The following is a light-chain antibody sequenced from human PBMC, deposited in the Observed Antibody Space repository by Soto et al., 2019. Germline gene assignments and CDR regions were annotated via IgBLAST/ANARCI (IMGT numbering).Light chain of an antibody. CDR3: QHYHSWPLT. J-gene: IGKJ4*01. CDR1: QNLSRYF. CDR2: GAS. Sequence: EVVLTQSPGTLSLSPGDRASLSCRASQNLSRYFLAWYQHKPGQAPRLLISGASRRATGVPPRFSGSGSGTDFTLTITSLQSEDFAVYYCQHYHSWPLTFGGGTKVDIK. V-gene: IGKV3-20*01.